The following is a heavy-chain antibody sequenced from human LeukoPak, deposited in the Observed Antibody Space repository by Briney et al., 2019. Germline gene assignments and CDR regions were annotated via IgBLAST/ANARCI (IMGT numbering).Heavy chain of an antibody. CDR3: ATKQWMAPPPDS. CDR1: GFTFSKYW. V-gene: IGHV3-74*01. D-gene: IGHD6-19*01. Sequence: GGSLRLSCAASGFTFSKYWMLWVRQAPGKGLESVSRIDTDGTVTTYADSVKGRFTVSRDNADNTMFLQMNSVRDEDTAVYYCATKQWMAPPPDSWGQGTPVTVSS. CDR2: IDTDGTVT. J-gene: IGHJ4*02.